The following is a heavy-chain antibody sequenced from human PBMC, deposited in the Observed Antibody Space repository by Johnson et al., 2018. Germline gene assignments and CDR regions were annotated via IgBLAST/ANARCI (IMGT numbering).Heavy chain of an antibody. J-gene: IGHJ3*02. V-gene: IGHV3-33*01. Sequence: VQLLETGGGVVQPGRSLRLSCTASGFTFSSYGMHWVRQAPGKGLEWLAVIWYDGNNKYYADFVKGRFTISRDNSKNTLYLQMNSLRAEDTAVYYCAGGAPSAFEIWGQGTMVTVSS. CDR1: GFTFSSYG. CDR3: AGGAPSAFEI. CDR2: IWYDGNNK.